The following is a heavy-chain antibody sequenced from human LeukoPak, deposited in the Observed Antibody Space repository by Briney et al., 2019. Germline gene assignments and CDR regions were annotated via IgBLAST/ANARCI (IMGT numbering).Heavy chain of an antibody. V-gene: IGHV3-7*01. CDR3: ARDPGGYDSSGYYRTDYFDY. J-gene: IGHJ4*02. D-gene: IGHD3-22*01. CDR2: IKQDGSEK. CDR1: GFTFSSYW. Sequence: PGGSLRLSCAASGFTFSSYWMRWVRQAPGKGLEWVANIKQDGSEKYYVDSVKGRFTISRDSAKNTLYLQMNSLRAEDTAVYYCARDPGGYDSSGYYRTDYFDYWGQGTLVTVSS.